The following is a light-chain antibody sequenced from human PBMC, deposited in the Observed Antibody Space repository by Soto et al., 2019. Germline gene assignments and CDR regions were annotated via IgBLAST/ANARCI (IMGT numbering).Light chain of an antibody. V-gene: IGKV3-20*01. CDR1: QSVSSSY. CDR3: QQYCSSPRT. Sequence: EIVLTQSPGTLSLSPGERATLSCRASQSVSSSYLAWYQQKPGQAPRLLIYGASSRATGIPDRFSGSGSGTDVTLTISRLDPEDWAVYYCQQYCSSPRTFGQGTKVEIK. J-gene: IGKJ1*01. CDR2: GAS.